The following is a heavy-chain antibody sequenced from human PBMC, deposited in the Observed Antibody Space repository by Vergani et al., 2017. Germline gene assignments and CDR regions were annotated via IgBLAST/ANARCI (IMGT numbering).Heavy chain of an antibody. J-gene: IGHJ4*02. CDR2: IHTGGST. CDR3: ARSRPYCTSGSCTAI. D-gene: IGHD2-15*01. V-gene: IGHV4-61*02. CDR1: GESIRSGSHY. Sequence: QVKLQESGPGLLKPSQTLSLTCTVSGESIRSGSHYWSWIRQPAGKGPEWIGHIHTGGSTDLNPSFKSRVSISVDTSKIQFSLKLNSVTVADTAVYYCARSRPYCTSGSCTAIWGQGTLVTVSS.